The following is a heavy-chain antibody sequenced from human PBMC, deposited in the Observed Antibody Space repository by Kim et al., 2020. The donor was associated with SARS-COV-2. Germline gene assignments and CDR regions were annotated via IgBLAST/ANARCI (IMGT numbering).Heavy chain of an antibody. V-gene: IGHV3-48*03. D-gene: IGHD3-16*01. J-gene: IGHJ4*02. CDR2: ISSSGSTI. CDR1: GFTFSSYE. Sequence: GGSLRLSCAASGFTFSSYEMNWVRQAPGKGLEWVSYISSSGSTIYYADSVKGRFTISRDNAKNSLYLQMNSLRAEDTAVYYCARGFPRAYGSYFDYWGQGTLVTVSS. CDR3: ARGFPRAYGSYFDY.